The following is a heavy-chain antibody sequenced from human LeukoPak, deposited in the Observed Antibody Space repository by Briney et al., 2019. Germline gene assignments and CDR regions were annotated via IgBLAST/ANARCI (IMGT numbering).Heavy chain of an antibody. J-gene: IGHJ3*02. V-gene: IGHV3-7*01. CDR2: IQKVGSDK. CDR3: AGDEGWTFDI. CDR1: GFTFSTHW. Sequence: GGSLRLSCAASGFTFSTHWMSWFRQAPGKGLEWVALIQKVGSDKYYVDSVKGRFTISRDNAKNSLYLQMSGLRADDTAVYYCAGDEGWTFDIWGQGTKVTVSS. D-gene: IGHD5-24*01.